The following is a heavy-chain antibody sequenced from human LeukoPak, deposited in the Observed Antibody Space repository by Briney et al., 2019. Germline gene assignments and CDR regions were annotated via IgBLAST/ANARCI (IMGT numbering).Heavy chain of an antibody. D-gene: IGHD3-3*01. CDR1: GGSISSYY. CDR2: IYYSGST. V-gene: IGHV4-59*01. J-gene: IGHJ4*02. CDR3: ASRSSIWSGYQDTLYYFDS. Sequence: PSETLSLTCTVSGGSISSYYWSWIRQPPGKRLEWIGHIYYSGSTNYNPSLKSRVTISVDTSKNQFSLKLSSVTAADTAVYYCASRSSIWSGYQDTLYYFDSWGQGTLVSVSS.